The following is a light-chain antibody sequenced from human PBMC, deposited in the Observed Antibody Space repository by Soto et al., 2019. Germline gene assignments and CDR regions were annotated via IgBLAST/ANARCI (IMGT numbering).Light chain of an antibody. CDR2: EVN. Sequence: QSALTQPPSASGSPGQSVTIPCAGTSTDVGEYNYVSWYQQHPGKVPKLIIFEVNKRPSGVPDRFSGSESGDTASLTVSGLQAEDEADYYCSSFVGAPVIFGGGTKVTVL. V-gene: IGLV2-8*01. CDR3: SSFVGAPVI. CDR1: STDVGEYNY. J-gene: IGLJ2*01.